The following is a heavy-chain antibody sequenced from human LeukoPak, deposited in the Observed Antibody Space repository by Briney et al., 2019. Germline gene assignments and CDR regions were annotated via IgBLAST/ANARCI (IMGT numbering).Heavy chain of an antibody. J-gene: IGHJ4*02. CDR3: ARTSARGAQFDY. D-gene: IGHD3-10*01. CDR1: GGSISNYY. CDR2: IYASGST. Sequence: PSETRSLTCTVSGGSISNYYWSWIRQPAGMGLEWIGRIYASGSTNYNPSLKSRVTMSVDTSNNQFSLNLSSVTAADTAVYYCARTSARGAQFDYWGQGTLVTVSS. V-gene: IGHV4-4*07.